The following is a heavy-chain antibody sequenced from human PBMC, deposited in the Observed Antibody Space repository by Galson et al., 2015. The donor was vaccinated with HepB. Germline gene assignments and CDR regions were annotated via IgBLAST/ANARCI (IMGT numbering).Heavy chain of an antibody. J-gene: IGHJ4*02. CDR2: ISAYNGNT. D-gene: IGHD6-13*01. CDR1: GYTFTSYG. CDR3: AREVGEVAAAHSRGHPDY. V-gene: IGHV1-18*01. Sequence: SVKVSCKASGYTFTSYGISWVRQAPGQGLEWMGWISAYNGNTNYAQKLQGRVTMTTDTSTSTAYLELRSLRSDDTAVYYCAREVGEVAAAHSRGHPDYWGQGTLVTVSS.